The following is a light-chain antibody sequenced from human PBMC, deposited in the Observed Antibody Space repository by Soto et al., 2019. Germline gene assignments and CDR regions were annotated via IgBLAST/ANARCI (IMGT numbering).Light chain of an antibody. J-gene: IGKJ2*01. V-gene: IGKV1-17*01. CDR1: HCIREN. CDR3: QQNSGATYS. Sequence: QMTQSPASLSASVCDRVTITCRASHCIRENLNWYQQKAGKAPKRLIYGASILQSGVPSRFGGSGSGTEFTLTITSLQPEDFATYYCQQNSGATYSFGQGT. CDR2: GAS.